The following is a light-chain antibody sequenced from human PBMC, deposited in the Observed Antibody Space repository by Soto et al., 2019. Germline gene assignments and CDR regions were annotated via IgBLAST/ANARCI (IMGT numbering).Light chain of an antibody. J-gene: IGKJ1*01. CDR3: QQYGSSPT. CDR2: AAS. CDR1: QSISTR. Sequence: DIQMTQSPSSLSASVGDRVTITCRASQSISTRLAWYQMKPGKVPKLLIYAASSLQSGVPSRFSGSGSGTDFTLTITRLEPEDFAVYYCQQYGSSPTFGQGTKVDNK. V-gene: IGKV1-5*01.